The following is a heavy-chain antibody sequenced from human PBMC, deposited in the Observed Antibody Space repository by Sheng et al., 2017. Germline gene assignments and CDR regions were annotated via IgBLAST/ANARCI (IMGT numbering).Heavy chain of an antibody. CDR3: ARTSPLNYLPGLRRAFDI. V-gene: IGHV4-59*01. CDR1: GGSISSYY. Sequence: QVQLQESGPGLVKPSETLSLTCTVSGGSISSYYWSWIRQPPGKGLEWIGYIYYSGSTNYNPSLKSRVTISVDTSKNQFSLKLSSVTAADTAVYYCARTSPLNYLPGLRRAFDIWGQGTMVTVSS. CDR2: IYYSGST. D-gene: IGHD1-7*01. J-gene: IGHJ3*02.